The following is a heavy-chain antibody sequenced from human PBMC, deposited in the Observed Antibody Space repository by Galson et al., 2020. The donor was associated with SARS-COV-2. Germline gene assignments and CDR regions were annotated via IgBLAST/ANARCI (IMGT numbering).Heavy chain of an antibody. CDR1: GFTFSSYA. V-gene: IGHV3-30*04. Sequence: GESLKISCAASGFTFSSYAMHWVRQAPGKGLEWVAVISYDGSNKYYADSVKGRFTISRDNSKNTLYLQMNSLRAEDTAVYYCARGGGYSSSWDYLNVWSVLPYYFDYWGQGTLVTVSS. CDR3: ARGGGYSSSWDYLNVWSVLPYYFDY. J-gene: IGHJ4*02. D-gene: IGHD6-13*01. CDR2: ISYDGSNK.